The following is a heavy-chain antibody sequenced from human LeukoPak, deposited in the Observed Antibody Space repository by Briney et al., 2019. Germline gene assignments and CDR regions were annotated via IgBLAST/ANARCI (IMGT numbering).Heavy chain of an antibody. D-gene: IGHD3-10*01. CDR1: GYTFTSYY. CDR3: ARDGVDGSGSPYFDY. CDR2: INPSGGST. Sequence: ASVKVSCKASGYTFTSYYMHWVRQAPGQGLEWMGIINPSGGSTSYAQKFQGRVTITADESTSTAYMELSSLRSEDTAVYYCARDGVDGSGSPYFDYWGQGTLVTVSS. V-gene: IGHV1-46*01. J-gene: IGHJ4*02.